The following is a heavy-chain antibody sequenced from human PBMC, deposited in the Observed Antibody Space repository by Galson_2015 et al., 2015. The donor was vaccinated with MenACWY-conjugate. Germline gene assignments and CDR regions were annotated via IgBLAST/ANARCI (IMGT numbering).Heavy chain of an antibody. D-gene: IGHD2-8*01. J-gene: IGHJ3*02. CDR3: ARHRSNGLFDAFDI. CDR1: GYRFSTNW. CDR2: IFPADSDT. Sequence: QSGAEVKKPGESLKISCKASGYRFSTNWIGWVRQMPGKDLEWMGIIFPADSDTRYSPSFQGQVTISADKSTSTAYLQRSSLKASDTAMYFCARHRSNGLFDAFDIWGQGTMVTVSS. V-gene: IGHV5-51*01.